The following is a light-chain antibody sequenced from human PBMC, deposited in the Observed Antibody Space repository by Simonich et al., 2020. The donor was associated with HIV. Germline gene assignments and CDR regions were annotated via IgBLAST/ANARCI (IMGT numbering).Light chain of an antibody. CDR3: QQRYNWPRT. J-gene: IGKJ3*01. V-gene: IGKV3-11*01. CDR1: QSVSSY. CDR2: DAS. Sequence: EIVLTQSPATLSLSPGERPTLSCRASQSVSSYLTWYQQKPRQAPRLLIYDASNRATCIPARFSGSGSGTDFTLTISSLEPEDFAVYYCQQRYNWPRTFGPGTKVDIK.